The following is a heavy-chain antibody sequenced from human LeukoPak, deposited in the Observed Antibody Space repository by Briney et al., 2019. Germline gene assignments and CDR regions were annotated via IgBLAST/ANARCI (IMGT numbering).Heavy chain of an antibody. Sequence: SEALSLTCTVSGGSISSSSYYWGWIRQPPGKGLEWIGSIYYSVSTYYNPSLKSRVTISVDTSKNQFSLKLSSVTAADTAVYYCARTYSGYDYGLPNFDYWGQGTLVTVSS. CDR1: GGSISSSSYY. CDR3: ARTYSGYDYGLPNFDY. D-gene: IGHD5-12*01. CDR2: IYYSVST. V-gene: IGHV4-39*07. J-gene: IGHJ4*02.